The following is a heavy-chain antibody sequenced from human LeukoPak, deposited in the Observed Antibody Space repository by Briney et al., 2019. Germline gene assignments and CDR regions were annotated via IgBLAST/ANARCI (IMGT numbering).Heavy chain of an antibody. CDR3: ARVQDSSGYGPFDF. V-gene: IGHV4-34*01. CDR2: INHSGST. J-gene: IGHJ4*02. D-gene: IGHD3-22*01. Sequence: SETLSLTCAVYGGSFSGYYWSWIRQPPGKGLEWIGEINHSGSTNYNPSLKSRVTISVDTSKNQFSLKLSSVTAADTAVYYCARVQDSSGYGPFDFWGQGTLVTVSS. CDR1: GGSFSGYY.